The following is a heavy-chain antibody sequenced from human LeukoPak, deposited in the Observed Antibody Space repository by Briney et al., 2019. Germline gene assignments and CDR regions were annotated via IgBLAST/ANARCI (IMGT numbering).Heavy chain of an antibody. Sequence: PGRSLRLSCAASGFTFSSYGMHWVRQAPGKGLEWVAVISCDGSNKYYADSVKGRFTTSRDNSKNTLYLQMNSLRAEDTAVYYCAKGDRGYSYGPDYWGQGTLVTVSS. J-gene: IGHJ4*02. V-gene: IGHV3-30*18. CDR2: ISCDGSNK. D-gene: IGHD5-18*01. CDR3: AKGDRGYSYGPDY. CDR1: GFTFSSYG.